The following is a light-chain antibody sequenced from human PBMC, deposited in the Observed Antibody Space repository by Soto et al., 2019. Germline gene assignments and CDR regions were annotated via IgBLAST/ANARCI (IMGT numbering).Light chain of an antibody. CDR3: AAWDDSLQSWV. J-gene: IGLJ3*02. CDR2: TDN. CDR1: NSNIGSHI. V-gene: IGLV1-44*01. Sequence: QSVLTQPPSASGTPGQRVTISCSGSNSNIGSHIVNWYQQLPGTAPKLLIYTDNQRPSGVPDRFSDSKSGTSASLAISGLQXXXXXDYYCAAWDDSLQSWVFGGGTK.